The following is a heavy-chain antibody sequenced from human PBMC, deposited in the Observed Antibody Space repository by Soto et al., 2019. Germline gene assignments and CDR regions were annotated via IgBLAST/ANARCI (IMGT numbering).Heavy chain of an antibody. CDR1: GFTFSSYW. D-gene: IGHD5-12*01. CDR2: IKQDGSEK. J-gene: IGHJ6*03. V-gene: IGHV3-7*01. CDR3: ARVSDGYDFRGWYYYYYMDV. Sequence: EVQLVESGGGLVQPGGSLRLSCAASGFTFSSYWMSWVRQAPGKGLEWVANIKQDGSEKYYVDSVKGRFTISRDNAKNSLYLQMNSLRAEDTAVYYCARVSDGYDFRGWYYYYYMDVWGKGTTVTVSS.